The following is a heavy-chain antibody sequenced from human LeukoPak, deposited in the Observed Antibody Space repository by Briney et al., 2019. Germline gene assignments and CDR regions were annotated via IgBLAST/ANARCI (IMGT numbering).Heavy chain of an antibody. CDR3: ARERVPGVRPGYFQH. J-gene: IGHJ1*01. V-gene: IGHV3-9*01. Sequence: GGSLRLSCAASGFTFDDYAMHWVRQAPGKGLEWVSGISWNSGSIGYVDSVKGRFTISRDNAKNSLYLQMNSLRAEDTAVYYCARERVPGVRPGYFQHWGQGTLVTVSS. D-gene: IGHD3-10*01. CDR2: ISWNSGSI. CDR1: GFTFDDYA.